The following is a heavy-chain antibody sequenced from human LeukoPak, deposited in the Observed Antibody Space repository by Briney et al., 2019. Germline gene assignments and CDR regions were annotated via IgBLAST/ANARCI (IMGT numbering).Heavy chain of an antibody. CDR2: INHSGST. V-gene: IGHV4-34*01. CDR1: GGSFSGYY. CDR3: ARGPPYYDFWSGYYSYYYYYYMDV. Sequence: SETLSLTCAVYGGSFSGYYWSWIRQPPGKGLEWIGEINHSGSTNYNPSLKSRVTISVDTSKNQFSLKLSSVTAADTAVYYCARGPPYYDFWSGYYSYYYYYYMDVWGKGTTVTVSS. D-gene: IGHD3-3*01. J-gene: IGHJ6*03.